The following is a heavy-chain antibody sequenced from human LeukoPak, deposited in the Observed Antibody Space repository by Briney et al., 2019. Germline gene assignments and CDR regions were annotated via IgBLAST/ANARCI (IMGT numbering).Heavy chain of an antibody. V-gene: IGHV4-59*12. CDR1: GDSFSTYA. CDR3: TGDYTLSSYRFDY. J-gene: IGHJ4*02. D-gene: IGHD3-9*01. Sequence: SGTLSLTCTVSGDSFSTYAWSWVRQPPGRGLEWIGYVYYSGSTTYNPSLKSRVTISLDTSKNQFSLKLKSMTAADTAVYYCTGDYTLSSYRFDYWGQGTLVTVSS. CDR2: VYYSGST.